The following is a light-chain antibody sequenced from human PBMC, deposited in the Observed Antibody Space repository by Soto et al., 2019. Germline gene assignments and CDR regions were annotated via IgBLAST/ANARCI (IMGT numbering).Light chain of an antibody. CDR2: DAS. CDR1: QDINNY. V-gene: IGKV1-33*01. J-gene: IGKJ1*01. CDR3: QQYGNLLWT. Sequence: DIQMTQSPSSLSASVGDRVTSTCQASQDINNYLNWYRHKPGKAPELLIYDASNLETGVPSRFSGGGSGTDFPFSISSLQPEDIATYYCQQYGNLLWTFGQGTKVEIK.